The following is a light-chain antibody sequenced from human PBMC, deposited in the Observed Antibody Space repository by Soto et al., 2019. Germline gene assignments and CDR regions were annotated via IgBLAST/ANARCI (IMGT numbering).Light chain of an antibody. J-gene: IGLJ1*01. V-gene: IGLV2-14*01. Sequence: QSVLTQPASVSGSPGQSITISCSGTNSDVGGYNYVSWYQQHPGKAPKLMIYDVSYRPSGISNRFSSSKSDNTASLTISGLQAEDEADYYCRSYTTSSLYVFGTGTKVTVL. CDR2: DVS. CDR3: RSYTTSSLYV. CDR1: NSDVGGYNY.